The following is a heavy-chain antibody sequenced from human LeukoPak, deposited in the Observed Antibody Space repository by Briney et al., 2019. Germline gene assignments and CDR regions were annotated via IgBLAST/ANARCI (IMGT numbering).Heavy chain of an antibody. Sequence: PGGSLRLSCAASGFTFSSYAMSWVRQAPGKGPEWVSAISGSGGSTYYADSVKGRFTISRDNSKNTLYLQMNSLRAEDMAVFYCAKDRRGSGWYGYFDYWGQGTLVTVSS. V-gene: IGHV3-23*01. CDR3: AKDRRGSGWYGYFDY. J-gene: IGHJ4*02. D-gene: IGHD6-19*01. CDR1: GFTFSSYA. CDR2: ISGSGGST.